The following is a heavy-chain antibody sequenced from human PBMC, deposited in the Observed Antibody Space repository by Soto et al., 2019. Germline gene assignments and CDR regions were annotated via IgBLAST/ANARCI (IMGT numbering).Heavy chain of an antibody. CDR3: ARVDMTTDDSPDYWYCDL. V-gene: IGHV1-2*04. CDR2: INPNSDGP. D-gene: IGHD4-17*01. Sequence: QVQLVQSGAEVKKPGASVKVSCKASGYTFTGYYMHWVRQAPGQGLEWMGWINPNSDGPNYAQKFQGWVTMTRDTASSTPYRERSRLRSDNTAVYYCARVDMTTDDSPDYWYCDLWCRGTLVTVSS. CDR1: GYTFTGYY. J-gene: IGHJ2*01.